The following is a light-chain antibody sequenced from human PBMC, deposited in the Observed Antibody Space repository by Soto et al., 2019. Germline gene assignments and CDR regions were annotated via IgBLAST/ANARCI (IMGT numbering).Light chain of an antibody. V-gene: IGKV3-15*01. CDR1: QSVSGN. CDR2: GAS. CDR3: QQYNNWLIT. Sequence: EIVMTQSPATLSVSPGERATLSCRASQSVSGNLAWYHQKPGQAPRLLIYGASTRATGIPARFRGRGSGTEFTLTISSLQSEDFAGYYCQQYNNWLITFGQGTRLEIK. J-gene: IGKJ5*01.